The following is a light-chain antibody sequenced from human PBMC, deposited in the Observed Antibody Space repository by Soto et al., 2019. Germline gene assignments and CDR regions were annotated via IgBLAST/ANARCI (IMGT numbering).Light chain of an antibody. J-gene: IGLJ1*01. CDR1: ISDIGSHNY. V-gene: IGLV2-14*01. Sequence: QSALAQPASVSGSPGESITVSCSGRISDIGSHNYVSWYRQYPGEAPRLLIYEVHYRPSGVSSRFSGAKSGNPASLTISGRQAADEADLSRAFNFTSSPLEVFGTGTKVTVL. CDR3: AFNFTSSPLEV. CDR2: EVH.